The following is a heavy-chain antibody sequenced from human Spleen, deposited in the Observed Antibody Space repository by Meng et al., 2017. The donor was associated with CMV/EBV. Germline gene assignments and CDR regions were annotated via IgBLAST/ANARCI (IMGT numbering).Heavy chain of an antibody. CDR3: TRGQGRYGMDV. V-gene: IGHV3-21*01. J-gene: IGHJ6*02. CDR1: GFTVSTSY. Sequence: GESLKISCAVSGFTVSTSYMSWVRQAPGKGLEWVSSISSTKNHIYYADSFEGRFTISRDNANNSLSLQMSSLRAEDTAVYYCTRGQGRYGMDVWGQGTTVTVSS. CDR2: ISSTKNHI.